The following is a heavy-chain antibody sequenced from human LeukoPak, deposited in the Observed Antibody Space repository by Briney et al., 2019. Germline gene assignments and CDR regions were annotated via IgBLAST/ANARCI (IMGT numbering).Heavy chain of an antibody. CDR2: IYYSGST. D-gene: IGHD2-15*01. V-gene: IGHV4-59*11. CDR1: GGSISGHY. CDR3: ARALGYCSGGSCEPRDYMDV. J-gene: IGHJ6*03. Sequence: SSETLSLTCTVSGGSISGHYWTWIRQPPGKGLEWIGYIYYSGSTNYNPSLKSRVTISVDTSKNQFSLKLSSVTAADTAVYYCARALGYCSGGSCEPRDYMDVWGKGTTVTISS.